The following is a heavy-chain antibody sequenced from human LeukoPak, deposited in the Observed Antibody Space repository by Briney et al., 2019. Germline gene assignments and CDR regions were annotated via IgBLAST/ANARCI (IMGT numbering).Heavy chain of an antibody. J-gene: IGHJ6*02. CDR3: ARVYAAAGVWGMDV. Sequence: KPSETLSLTCTVSGGSISSDYRSWIRQPPGKGLEWIGYIYYSGSTNYNPSLKSRVTISVDTSKNQFSLKLSSVTAADTAVYYCARVYAAAGVWGMDVWGQGTTVTVSS. V-gene: IGHV4-59*01. D-gene: IGHD6-13*01. CDR2: IYYSGST. CDR1: GGSISSDY.